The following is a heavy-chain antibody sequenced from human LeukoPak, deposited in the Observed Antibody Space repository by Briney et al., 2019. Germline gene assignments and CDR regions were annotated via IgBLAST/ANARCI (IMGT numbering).Heavy chain of an antibody. Sequence: SGTLSLTCTVSGGSISSSTYYWGWIRQPPGKGLEWIGSIYYSGSTYYNPSLKSRVTMSVDTSKNQFSLKLSSVTAADTAVYYCARGPDDAFDIWGQGTMVTVSS. CDR3: ARGPDDAFDI. J-gene: IGHJ3*02. CDR1: GGSISSSTYY. V-gene: IGHV4-39*07. CDR2: IYYSGST.